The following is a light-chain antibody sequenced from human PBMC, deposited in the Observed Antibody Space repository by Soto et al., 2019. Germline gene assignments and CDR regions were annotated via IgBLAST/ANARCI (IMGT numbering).Light chain of an antibody. CDR3: QQYNSYSPT. CDR1: QSISTW. Sequence: IQMTQAPSTLYAPVGDSVTITCRASQSISTWLAWYQQAPGKAPKLVIHKASSLQSGDPSRFSGSGAGADFTLTISSLQPDDFSTSYCQQYNSYSPTFGQGTRVEIK. V-gene: IGKV1-5*03. J-gene: IGKJ1*01. CDR2: KAS.